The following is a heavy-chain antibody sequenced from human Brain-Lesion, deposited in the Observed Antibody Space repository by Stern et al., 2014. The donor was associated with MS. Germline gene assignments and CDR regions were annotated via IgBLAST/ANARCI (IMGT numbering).Heavy chain of an antibody. CDR3: ARGRVVPGFQYYATDV. J-gene: IGHJ6*02. CDR1: GGSISSGGYY. V-gene: IGHV4-61*02. D-gene: IGHD2-2*01. Sequence: QVQLVQSGPGLVKPSQTLSLSCTVSGGSISSGGYYWSWIRQPAGKGLEWIGRIFTSGTTSYTPSLKSRVTISIATPKNQFSLRLNPMTAADTAVYYCARGRVVPGFQYYATDVWGQGTTVIVSS. CDR2: IFTSGTT.